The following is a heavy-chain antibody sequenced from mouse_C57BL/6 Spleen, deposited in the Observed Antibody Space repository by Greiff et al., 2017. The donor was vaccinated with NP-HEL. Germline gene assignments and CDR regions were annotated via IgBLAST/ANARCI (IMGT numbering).Heavy chain of an antibody. CDR1: GFTFSSYA. CDR3: TREGNSSGYGYFDY. CDR2: ISSGGDYI. V-gene: IGHV5-9-1*02. J-gene: IGHJ2*01. Sequence: EVQLVESGEGLVKPGGSLKLSCAASGFTFSSYAMSWVRQTPEKRLEWVAYISSGGDYIYYADTVKGRFTISRDNARNTLYLQMSSLKSEDTAMYYCTREGNSSGYGYFDYWGQGTTLTVSS. D-gene: IGHD3-2*02.